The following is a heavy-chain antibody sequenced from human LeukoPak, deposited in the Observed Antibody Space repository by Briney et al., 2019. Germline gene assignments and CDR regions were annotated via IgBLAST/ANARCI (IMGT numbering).Heavy chain of an antibody. CDR2: ISYDGSNI. V-gene: IGHV3-30*18. CDR3: AKSNGVGATGYYYGMDV. Sequence: GGSLRLSCAASGFTFSSYGMHWVRQAPGKGLEWVAVISYDGSNIYYADSVKGRFTISRDNSKNTLYLQMNSLRAEDTAVYYCAKSNGVGATGYYYGMDVWGQGTTVTVSS. J-gene: IGHJ6*02. D-gene: IGHD1-26*01. CDR1: GFTFSSYG.